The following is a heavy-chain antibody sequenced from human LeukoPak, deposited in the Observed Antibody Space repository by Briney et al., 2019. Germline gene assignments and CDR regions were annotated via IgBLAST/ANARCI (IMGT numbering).Heavy chain of an antibody. CDR2: IYYSGST. CDR3: ARIQIGVGSQNFDY. J-gene: IGHJ4*02. D-gene: IGHD1-26*01. CDR1: GGSISSGGYY. V-gene: IGHV4-31*03. Sequence: PSQTLSLTCTVSGGSISSGGYYWSWIRQHPGKGLEWIGYIYYSGSTYYNPSLKSRVTISVDTSKNQFPLKLSSVTAADTAVYYCARIQIGVGSQNFDYWGQGTLVTVSS.